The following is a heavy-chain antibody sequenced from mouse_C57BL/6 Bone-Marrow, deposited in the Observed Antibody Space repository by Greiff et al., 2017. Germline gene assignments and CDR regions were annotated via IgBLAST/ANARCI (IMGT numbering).Heavy chain of an antibody. CDR2: ILPGSGST. Sequence: QVQLQQSGAELMKPGASVKLSCKATGYTFTGYWIEWVKQRPGHGLEWIGEILPGSGSTNYNEKFKGKATFTADTSSNTAYMQLSSLTTEDSAIYYCARRGYDYYGSSSRDYFDYWGQGTTLTVSS. V-gene: IGHV1-9*01. J-gene: IGHJ2*01. D-gene: IGHD1-1*01. CDR1: GYTFTGYW. CDR3: ARRGYDYYGSSSRDYFDY.